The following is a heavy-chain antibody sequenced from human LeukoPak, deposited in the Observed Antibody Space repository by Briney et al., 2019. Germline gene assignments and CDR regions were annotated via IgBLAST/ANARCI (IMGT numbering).Heavy chain of an antibody. J-gene: IGHJ4*02. Sequence: PGGSLRLSCAASGFTFSTYWMSWVRQAPGKGLEGVANIKQDGSEKYYVDSVKGRFTISRDNAKNSLYLQMNSLRAEDTAVYYCARVRRGNYGNEDYWGQGTLVTVSS. CDR1: GFTFSTYW. D-gene: IGHD3-10*01. CDR2: IKQDGSEK. CDR3: ARVRRGNYGNEDY. V-gene: IGHV3-7*01.